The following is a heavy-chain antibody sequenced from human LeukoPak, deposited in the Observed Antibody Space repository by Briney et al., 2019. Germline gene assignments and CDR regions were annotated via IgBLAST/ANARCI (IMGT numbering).Heavy chain of an antibody. J-gene: IGHJ4*02. CDR3: SRDQSSPYVS. Sequence: GRSLRLSCAASGFTFSSYGMHWVRQAPGKGLEWVAVIWYDGSNKYYADSVKGRFTISRDNSKNTLYLQMNSLRAEDTAVYFCSRDQSSPYVSWGQGTLVTVSS. CDR2: IWYDGSNK. V-gene: IGHV3-33*01. D-gene: IGHD3-16*01. CDR1: GFTFSSYG.